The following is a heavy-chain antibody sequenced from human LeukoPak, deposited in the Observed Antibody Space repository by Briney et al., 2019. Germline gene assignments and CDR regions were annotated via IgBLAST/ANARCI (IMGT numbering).Heavy chain of an antibody. CDR1: GGSISISSYY. CDR3: ARHGVHQNYDY. D-gene: IGHD1-1*01. CDR2: IYYSGST. J-gene: IGHJ4*02. V-gene: IGHV4-39*01. Sequence: PSETLSLTCTVSGGSISISSYYWSWIRQPPGKGLEWIGSIYYSGSTYYNPSLESRVTISVDTSKNQFSLKLSSVTAADTALYYCARHGVHQNYDYWGQGTLVTVSS.